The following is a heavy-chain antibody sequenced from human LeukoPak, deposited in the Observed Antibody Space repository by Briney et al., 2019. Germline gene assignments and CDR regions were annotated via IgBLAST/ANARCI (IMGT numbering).Heavy chain of an antibody. Sequence: PSETLSLTCTVSGGSISSYYWSWVRQPAGKGLEWIGRIYTSGSTNYNPSLKSRVTMSVDTSKNQFSLKLSSVTAADTAVYYCARDRGDILTGYYWDYWGQGTLVTVSS. V-gene: IGHV4-4*07. CDR2: IYTSGST. D-gene: IGHD3-9*01. CDR3: ARDRGDILTGYYWDY. J-gene: IGHJ4*02. CDR1: GGSISSYY.